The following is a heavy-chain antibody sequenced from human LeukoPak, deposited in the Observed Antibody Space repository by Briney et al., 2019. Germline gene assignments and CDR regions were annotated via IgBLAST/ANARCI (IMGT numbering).Heavy chain of an antibody. Sequence: GGSLRLSCAASGFTFSSYGMSWVRQAPGKGLEWVSAISGSGGSTYYADSVKGRFTISRDNSKNTLYLQMNSLRAEDTAVYYCAKVLLDYGEQPDAFDIWGQGTMVTVSS. CDR1: GFTFSSYG. CDR3: AKVLLDYGEQPDAFDI. D-gene: IGHD4-17*01. J-gene: IGHJ3*02. CDR2: ISGSGGST. V-gene: IGHV3-23*01.